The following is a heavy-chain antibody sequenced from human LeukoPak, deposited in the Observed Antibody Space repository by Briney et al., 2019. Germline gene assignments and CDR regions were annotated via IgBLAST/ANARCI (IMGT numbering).Heavy chain of an antibody. Sequence: SQTLSLTCAISGDSVSNNSAAWNWIRQSPSRGLEWLGRTYYRSKWYNDYAVSAKSRITINPDTSKNQFSLQLSTVTPEDTAVYYCAKFGRWDYYDSSGYTPYYFDYWGQGTLVTVSS. D-gene: IGHD3-22*01. V-gene: IGHV6-1*01. J-gene: IGHJ4*02. CDR1: GDSVSNNSAA. CDR3: AKFGRWDYYDSSGYTPYYFDY. CDR2: TYYRSKWYN.